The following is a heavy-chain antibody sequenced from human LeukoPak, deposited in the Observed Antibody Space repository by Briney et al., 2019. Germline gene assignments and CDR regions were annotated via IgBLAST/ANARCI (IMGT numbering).Heavy chain of an antibody. D-gene: IGHD5-18*01. CDR2: MNPNSGNT. J-gene: IGHJ5*02. CDR1: GYTFTSYD. CDR3: ARSSVDTAMVALVHWLDP. Sequence: SVKVSCKASGYTFTSYDINWVRQATGQGLEWMGWMNPNSGNTGYAQKFQGRVTMTRNTSISTAYMELSSLRSEDTAVYYCARSSVDTAMVALVHWLDPWGQGTLVTVSS. V-gene: IGHV1-8*01.